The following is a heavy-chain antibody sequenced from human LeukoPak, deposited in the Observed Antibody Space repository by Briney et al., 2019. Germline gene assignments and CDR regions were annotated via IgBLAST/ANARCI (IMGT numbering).Heavy chain of an antibody. CDR1: GGSISSSSYY. J-gene: IGHJ4*02. Sequence: SETLSLTCTVSGGSISSSSYYWGWIRQPPGKGLEWIGSTYYSGSTYYNPSLKSRVTISVDTSKNQFSLKLSSVTAADTAVYYCARHSRNTYYDFWSGYYDSDYWGQGTLVTVSS. V-gene: IGHV4-39*01. D-gene: IGHD3-3*01. CDR2: TYYSGST. CDR3: ARHSRNTYYDFWSGYYDSDY.